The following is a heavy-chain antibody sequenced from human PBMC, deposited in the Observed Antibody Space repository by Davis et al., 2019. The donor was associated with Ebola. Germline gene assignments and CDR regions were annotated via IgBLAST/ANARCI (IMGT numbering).Heavy chain of an antibody. CDR1: GYTFTSYA. CDR3: ARDRQIDDSSGYYYPDAFDI. CDR2: INPSGGST. D-gene: IGHD3-22*01. J-gene: IGHJ3*02. Sequence: AASVKVSCKASGYTFTSYAMHWVRQAPGQGLEWMGIINPSGGSTSYAQKFQGRVTMTRDTSTSTVYMELSSLRSEDTAVYYCARDRQIDDSSGYYYPDAFDIWGQGTMVTVSS. V-gene: IGHV1-46*01.